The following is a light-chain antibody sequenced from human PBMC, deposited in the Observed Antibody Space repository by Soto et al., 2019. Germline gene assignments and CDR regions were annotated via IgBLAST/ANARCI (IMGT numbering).Light chain of an antibody. Sequence: QSALTQPRSASGSPGQSVTISCTGTSSDVGGYNYVSWYQQHPGKAPKLMIYDVSKRPSGVPDRFSGSKSGNTASLTISGLQAEDEADYYCCSYAGIYTYVFGTGTK. J-gene: IGLJ1*01. CDR2: DVS. V-gene: IGLV2-11*01. CDR1: SSDVGGYNY. CDR3: CSYAGIYTYV.